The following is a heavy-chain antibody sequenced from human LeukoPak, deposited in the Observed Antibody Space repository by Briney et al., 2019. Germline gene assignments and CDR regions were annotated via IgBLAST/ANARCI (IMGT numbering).Heavy chain of an antibody. CDR3: AKDRQVGAAAYHFDP. CDR1: GFTFSRYG. J-gene: IGHJ5*02. V-gene: IGHV3-30*18. Sequence: GGSLRLSCAASGFTFSRYGLHWVRQAPGKGLEWVSVIANDGNDKKYTDSVKGRFTISRDNSKSTLYLQMNSLRAEDTAVYFCAKDRQVGAAAYHFDPWGQGTLVTVSS. CDR2: IANDGNDK. D-gene: IGHD2-2*01.